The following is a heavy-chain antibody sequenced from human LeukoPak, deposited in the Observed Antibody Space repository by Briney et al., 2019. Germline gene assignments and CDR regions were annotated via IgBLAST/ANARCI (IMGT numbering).Heavy chain of an antibody. D-gene: IGHD4-23*01. CDR1: GYTFTSYS. CDR3: ARDNSVEDTAWWFDP. J-gene: IGHJ5*02. V-gene: IGHV1-46*01. CDR2: INPSGGST. Sequence: ASVKVSCKASGYTFTSYSMNWVRQAPGQGLEWMGIINPSGGSTSYAQKFQGRVTMTRDMSTSTDYMELSSLRSEDTAVYYCARDNSVEDTAWWFDPWGQGTLVTVSS.